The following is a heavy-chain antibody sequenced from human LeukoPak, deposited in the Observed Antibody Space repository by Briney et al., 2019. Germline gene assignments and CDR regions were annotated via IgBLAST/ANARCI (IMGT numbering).Heavy chain of an antibody. CDR2: IYYTGST. CDR3: ARADRAGDYGYYFDY. V-gene: IGHV4-59*01. Sequence: KASETLSLTCTVYDGSISGYYWSWIRQPPGKGLEWIGNIYYTGSTDYNPSLKSRITISVDTSKNQFSLKLNSVTAADTAVYYCARADRAGDYGYYFDYWGQGTPVTVSS. J-gene: IGHJ4*02. D-gene: IGHD4-17*01. CDR1: DGSISGYY.